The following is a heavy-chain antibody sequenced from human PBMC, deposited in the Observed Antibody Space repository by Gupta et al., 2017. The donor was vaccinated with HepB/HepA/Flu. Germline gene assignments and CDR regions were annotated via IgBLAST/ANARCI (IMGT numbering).Heavy chain of an antibody. D-gene: IGHD2-21*02. Sequence: EVQLVESGGGLVQPGGSLSTTCAAPELTFSHYEMIRVRQAPGKGLAWISYITASGDATRYGESVKVRFTISRDNANNLLYLQMNSLRADDTAVYYCAREIPSSYGDCNDYWGQGTLVAVSS. CDR2: ITASGDAT. CDR3: AREIPSSYGDCNDY. J-gene: IGHJ4*02. V-gene: IGHV3-48*03. CDR1: ELTFSHYE.